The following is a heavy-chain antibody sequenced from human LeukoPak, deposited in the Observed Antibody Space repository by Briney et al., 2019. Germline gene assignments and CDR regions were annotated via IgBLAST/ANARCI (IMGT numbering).Heavy chain of an antibody. Sequence: GGSLRLSCAASGFTFTSYGMHWGRQAPRKGQGWVALISFDEVNKYYADPVKGRFTISRDNSKNTLFLQMNSLRAEDTAVYSCAKWGPYDSSGSDDYWGQGTLVTVSS. J-gene: IGHJ4*02. V-gene: IGHV3-30*18. CDR3: AKWGPYDSSGSDDY. CDR1: GFTFTSYG. CDR2: ISFDEVNK. D-gene: IGHD3-22*01.